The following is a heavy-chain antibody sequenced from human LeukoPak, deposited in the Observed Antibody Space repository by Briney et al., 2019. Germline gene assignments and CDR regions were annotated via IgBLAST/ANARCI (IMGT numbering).Heavy chain of an antibody. J-gene: IGHJ4*02. D-gene: IGHD2-2*01. CDR2: IYHTGSA. CDR1: GGSISSGHY. V-gene: IGHV4-38-2*02. Sequence: SETLSLTCTVSGGSISSGHYWGWIRQPPGKGLEWIANIYHTGSAHYNPSLKSRVTISVDTSKNQFSLKLSSVTAADTAVYYCARYCTSTTCILRGFDYWGQGTLVTVSS. CDR3: ARYCTSTTCILRGFDY.